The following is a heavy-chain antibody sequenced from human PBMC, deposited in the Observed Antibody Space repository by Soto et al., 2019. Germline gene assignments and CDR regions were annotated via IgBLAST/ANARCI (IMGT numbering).Heavy chain of an antibody. V-gene: IGHV2-5*02. Sequence: QITLKESGPTLVKPTQTLTLTCTFSGFSFSTNGVGVAWIRQPPGGALEWLALIYWDDDKKYNPSLRSRLSITRDTSKNQVLFTMSNMDPVDTATYYCAYRFLSGVGDYWGPGNLVTVSS. CDR1: GFSFSTNGVG. J-gene: IGHJ4*02. CDR3: AYRFLSGVGDY. D-gene: IGHD3-3*01. CDR2: IYWDDDK.